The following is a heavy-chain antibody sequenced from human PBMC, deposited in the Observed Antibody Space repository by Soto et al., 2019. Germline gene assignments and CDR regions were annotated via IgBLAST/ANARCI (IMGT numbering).Heavy chain of an antibody. CDR1: GGSISSYY. V-gene: IGHV4-59*01. J-gene: IGHJ5*02. CDR3: ARDQGHIAAGVWFDP. CDR2: IYYSGST. Sequence: QVQLQESGPGLVKPSETLSLTCTVSGGSISSYYWSWIRQPPGKGLEWIGYIYYSGSTNYNPSLKSRVTISVDTSKNQFSLKLSSVTAADTAVYYCARDQGHIAAGVWFDPWGQGTLVTVSS. D-gene: IGHD6-13*01.